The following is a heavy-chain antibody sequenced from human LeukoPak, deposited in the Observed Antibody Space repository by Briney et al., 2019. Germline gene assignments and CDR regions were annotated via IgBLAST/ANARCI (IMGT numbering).Heavy chain of an antibody. CDR2: IYYSGST. J-gene: IGHJ5*02. D-gene: IGHD5-18*01. CDR3: ARHWYSYGFFGWFDP. CDR1: GGSISSSSYY. V-gene: IGHV4-39*01. Sequence: SETLSLTCTVSGGSISSSSYYWGWIRQPPGKGLEWIGSIYYSGSTYYNPSLKSRVTISVDTFKNQFSLKLSPVTAADTAVYYCARHWYSYGFFGWFDPWGQGTLVTVSS.